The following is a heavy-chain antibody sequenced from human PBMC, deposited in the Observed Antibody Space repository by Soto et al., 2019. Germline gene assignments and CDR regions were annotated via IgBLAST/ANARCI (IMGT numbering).Heavy chain of an antibody. CDR3: ARGPVGGYGTSWFDY. D-gene: IGHD6-13*01. CDR2: IKQDGSDK. Sequence: LRLSCAASGITFNGYWMNWVRQAPGKGREWVASIKQDGSDKYYVDSGKGRFTISRDNAGNSLYLQMSSLRADDTAVYYCARGPVGGYGTSWFDYWGQGTLVTVSS. V-gene: IGHV3-7*03. J-gene: IGHJ4*02. CDR1: GITFNGYW.